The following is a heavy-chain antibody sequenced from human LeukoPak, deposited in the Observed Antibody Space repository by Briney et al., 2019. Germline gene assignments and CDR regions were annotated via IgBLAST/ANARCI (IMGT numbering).Heavy chain of an antibody. V-gene: IGHV3-30*18. Sequence: GRPLRLSCAASGFTFSSYGMHWVRQAPGKGLEWVAVISYDGSNKYYADSVKGRFTISRDNSKNTLYLQMNSLRAEDTAVYYCAKDLGYYDSSGIYYYYGMDVWGQGTTVTVSS. D-gene: IGHD3-22*01. CDR1: GFTFSSYG. J-gene: IGHJ6*02. CDR3: AKDLGYYDSSGIYYYYGMDV. CDR2: ISYDGSNK.